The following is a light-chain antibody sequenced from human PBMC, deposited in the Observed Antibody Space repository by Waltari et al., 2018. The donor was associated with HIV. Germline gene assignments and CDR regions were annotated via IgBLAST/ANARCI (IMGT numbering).Light chain of an antibody. CDR3: QQYGTSPQT. J-gene: IGKJ1*01. V-gene: IGKV3-20*01. Sequence: EIVLTQSPDTLSLFPGERATPSCRASQSVSSSFLAWYQQKPGQAPRLLILGANTRATGIADRFRGSGSGTDFTLIINRLEPEDFAVYHCQQYGTSPQTFGQGTKVEIK. CDR2: GAN. CDR1: QSVSSSF.